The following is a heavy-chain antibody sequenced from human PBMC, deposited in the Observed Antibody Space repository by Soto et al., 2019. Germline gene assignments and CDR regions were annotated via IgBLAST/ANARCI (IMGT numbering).Heavy chain of an antibody. CDR3: AFRATRGYSYRYI. D-gene: IGHD5-18*01. Sequence: PSETLSLTCTVSGGSISSGSYYWSWIRQHPGKGLEWIGYIYYSGSTYYNPSLKSRVTISVDTSKNQFSLKLSSVTAADTAVYYCAFRATRGYSYRYIWGQGTLVTVSS. V-gene: IGHV4-31*03. J-gene: IGHJ4*02. CDR1: GGSISSGSYY. CDR2: IYYSGST.